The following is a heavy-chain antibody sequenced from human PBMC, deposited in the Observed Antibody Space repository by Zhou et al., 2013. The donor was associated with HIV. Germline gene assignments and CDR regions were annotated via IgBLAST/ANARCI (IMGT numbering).Heavy chain of an antibody. V-gene: IGHV1-18*01. CDR2: ISGSNGNA. CDR3: ARVFFDRGDY. J-gene: IGHJ4*02. D-gene: IGHD3-9*01. Sequence: QVQLVQSGAEVKKPGSSVKVSCKASGGTFSTYAFSWVRQAPGQGLEWMGGISGSNGNAKYAQKFQGRVTMTTDTSTSTAYMEVRSLRSDDTAVYYCARVFFDRGDYWGQGTLVTVSS. CDR1: GGTFSTYA.